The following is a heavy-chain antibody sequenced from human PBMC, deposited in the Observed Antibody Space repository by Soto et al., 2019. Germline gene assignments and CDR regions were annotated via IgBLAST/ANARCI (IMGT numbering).Heavy chain of an antibody. V-gene: IGHV3-21*01. J-gene: IGHJ4*02. CDR2: ISSSSSYI. Sequence: GGSLRLSCSASGFTFSSYSMNWVRQAPGKGLEWVSSISSSSSYIYYADSVKGRFTISRDNAKNSLYLQMNSLRAEDTAVYYCARGAVANFDYWGQGTLVTVSS. CDR1: GFTFSSYS. CDR3: ARGAVANFDY. D-gene: IGHD6-19*01.